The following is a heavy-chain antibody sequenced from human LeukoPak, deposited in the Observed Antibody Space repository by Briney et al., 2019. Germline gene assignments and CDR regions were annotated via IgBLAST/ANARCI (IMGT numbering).Heavy chain of an antibody. Sequence: PGGSLRLSCAASGFTFSSYAMSWVRQAPGKGLEWVSSISSSSYIYYADSVKGRFTISRDNAKNSLYLQMNSLRAEDTAVYYCARDSYYYDSSGYQNWFDPWGQGTLVTVSS. D-gene: IGHD3-22*01. CDR3: ARDSYYYDSSGYQNWFDP. CDR1: GFTFSSYA. CDR2: ISSSSYI. V-gene: IGHV3-21*01. J-gene: IGHJ5*02.